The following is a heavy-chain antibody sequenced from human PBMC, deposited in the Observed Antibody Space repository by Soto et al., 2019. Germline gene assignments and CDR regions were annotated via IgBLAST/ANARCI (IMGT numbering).Heavy chain of an antibody. CDR1: GFTFSSYG. CDR2: ISYDGSNK. V-gene: IGHV3-30*18. Sequence: GGSLRLSCAASGFTFSSYGMHWVRQAPGKGLEWVAVISYDGSNKYYADSVKGRFTISRDNSKNTLYLQMNSLRAEDTAVYYCAKDLYCSGGSCYSDYYYGMDVWGQGTTVTVSS. D-gene: IGHD2-15*01. CDR3: AKDLYCSGGSCYSDYYYGMDV. J-gene: IGHJ6*02.